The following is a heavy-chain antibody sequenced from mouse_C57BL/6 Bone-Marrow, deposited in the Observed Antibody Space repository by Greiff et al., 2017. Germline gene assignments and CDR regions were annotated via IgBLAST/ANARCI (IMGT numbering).Heavy chain of an antibody. CDR2: IYPGDGDT. CDR1: GYAFSSSW. Sequence: QVQLQQSGPELVKPGASVKISCKASGYAFSSSWMNWVKQRPGKGLEWIGRIYPGDGDTNYNGKFKGKATLTADKSSSTAYMQLSSLTSEDSAVYFCARTYDGCSDWFAYWGQGTLVTVSA. CDR3: ARTYDGCSDWFAY. V-gene: IGHV1-82*01. D-gene: IGHD2-3*01. J-gene: IGHJ3*01.